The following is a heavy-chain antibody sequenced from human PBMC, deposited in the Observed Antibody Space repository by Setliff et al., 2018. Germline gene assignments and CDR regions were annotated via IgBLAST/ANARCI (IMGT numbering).Heavy chain of an antibody. J-gene: IGHJ4*02. Sequence: PGGSLRLSCAASGFTFSRYWMSWVRQAPGKGLEWVANIKQDGSEKYYVDSVKGRFTISRDNAKNSLYLQMNSLRAEDSAVYYCARAFGSGWFWGQGTLVTVS. V-gene: IGHV3-7*01. CDR2: IKQDGSEK. CDR3: ARAFGSGWF. D-gene: IGHD6-19*01. CDR1: GFTFSRYW.